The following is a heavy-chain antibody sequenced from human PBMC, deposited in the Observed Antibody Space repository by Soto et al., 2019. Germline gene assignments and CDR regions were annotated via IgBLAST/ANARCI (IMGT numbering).Heavy chain of an antibody. Sequence: GGSLRLSCAASGFTFSSYAMSWVRQAPGKGLECVSTISGSGGTTYYADSVKGRFTISRDNSKNTLYLQMNSLRAEDTAVYYCAKVRSTKIFDVVSLFDYWGQGTLVTVSS. D-gene: IGHD3-3*01. CDR1: GFTFSSYA. CDR2: ISGSGGTT. CDR3: AKVRSTKIFDVVSLFDY. J-gene: IGHJ4*02. V-gene: IGHV3-23*01.